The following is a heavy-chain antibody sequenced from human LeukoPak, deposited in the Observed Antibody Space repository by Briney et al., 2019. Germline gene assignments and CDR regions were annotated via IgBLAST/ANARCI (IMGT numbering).Heavy chain of an antibody. CDR2: INPSDGAT. V-gene: IGHV1-46*01. Sequence: ASVKVSCKASGYTFTMYYIHWVRQAPGQGLEWMGMINPSDGATTYAQRFQGRVTMTRDMSTTTVYMDLRSLRSDVTAVYFCARVQRGGLSGNLGGLFASYYTYYYMDVWGRGTTVTVSS. CDR3: ARVQRGGLSGNLGGLFASYYTYYYMDV. J-gene: IGHJ6*03. D-gene: IGHD1-26*01. CDR1: GYTFTMYY.